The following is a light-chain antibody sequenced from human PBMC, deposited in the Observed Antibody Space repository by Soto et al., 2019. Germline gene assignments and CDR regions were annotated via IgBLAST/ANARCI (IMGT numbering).Light chain of an antibody. J-gene: IGKJ5*01. CDR3: QQYGYSPIT. CDR2: AAS. CDR1: QSVSSSH. Sequence: EIVLTQSPCTLSLSPGERATLSCGASQSVSSSHLAWYQHNHGQAPRLLIYAASSRATGSPDRFSGGEYGTDFTLTISRLEPEDFAVYYCQQYGYSPITFGQGTRLEIK. V-gene: IGKV3-20*01.